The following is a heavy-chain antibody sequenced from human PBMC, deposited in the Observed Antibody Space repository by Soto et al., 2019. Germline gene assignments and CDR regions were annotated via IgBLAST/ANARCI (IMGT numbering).Heavy chain of an antibody. CDR3: ATPQAAAGITARRAFDI. V-gene: IGHV4-34*01. CDR1: GGSFSGYY. CDR2: INHSGST. J-gene: IGHJ3*02. D-gene: IGHD6-13*01. Sequence: SETLSLTCAVYGGSFSGYYWSWIRQPPGKGLEWIGEINHSGSTNYNPSLKSRVTISVDTSKNQFSLKLSSVTAADTAVYYCATPQAAAGITARRAFDIWGQGTMVTVSS.